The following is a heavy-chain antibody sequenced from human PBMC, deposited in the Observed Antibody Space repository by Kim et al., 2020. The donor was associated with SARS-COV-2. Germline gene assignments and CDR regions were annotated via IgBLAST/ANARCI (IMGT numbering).Heavy chain of an antibody. Sequence: SETLSLTCAVYGGSFSGYYWSWIRQPPGKGLEWIGEINHSVSTNYNPSLKSRVTISVDTSKNQFSLKLSSVTAADTAVYYCARGPLWFGETRWYYYYGMEVWEQGTTVTVTS. J-gene: IGHJ6*01. CDR2: INHSVST. CDR3: ARGPLWFGETRWYYYYGMEV. V-gene: IGHV4-34*01. CDR1: GGSFSGYY. D-gene: IGHD3-10*01.